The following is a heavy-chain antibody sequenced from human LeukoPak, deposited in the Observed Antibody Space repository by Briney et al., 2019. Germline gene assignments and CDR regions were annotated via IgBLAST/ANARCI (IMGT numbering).Heavy chain of an antibody. CDR2: ISSSGSTI. D-gene: IGHD1-26*01. CDR1: GFTFSSYE. CDR3: ATDGVKVGPTAFAY. Sequence: GWSLRLSCAASGFTFSSYEMNWLRQAPGKGLDWVSHISSSGSTIYYADSVKGRFTISRDNAKNSLYLQVHSLRDEDTAVYYCATDGVKVGPTAFAYWGQGTLVTVSS. V-gene: IGHV3-48*03. J-gene: IGHJ4*02.